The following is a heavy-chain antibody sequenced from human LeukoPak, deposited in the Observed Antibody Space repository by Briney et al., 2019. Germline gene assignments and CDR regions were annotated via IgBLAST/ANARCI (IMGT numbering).Heavy chain of an antibody. D-gene: IGHD4-17*01. CDR2: INSDGSST. CDR1: GFTFSSYW. Sequence: GGSLRLSCAASGFTFSSYWMHWVRQAPGKGLVWVSRINSDGSSTSYADSVKGRFTISRDSAKNTLYLQMNSLRAEDTAVYYCARDGIYGDYGHWGQGTLVTVSS. V-gene: IGHV3-74*01. CDR3: ARDGIYGDYGH. J-gene: IGHJ4*02.